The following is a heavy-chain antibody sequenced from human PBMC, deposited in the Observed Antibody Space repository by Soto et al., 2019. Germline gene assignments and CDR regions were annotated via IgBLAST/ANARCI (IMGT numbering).Heavy chain of an antibody. CDR3: ARDTAPSDV. CDR2: INAGNGNT. J-gene: IGHJ6*02. Sequence: QVQLVQSGSEVKKPGASVQVSCKASGYTFTSYAMHWVRQAPGQRLEWMGWINAGNGNTKYSPKFQGRVTITRDAAASTAYMELSSLRSEDTAVYYCARDTAPSDVCGPGTTGTVSS. D-gene: IGHD4-17*01. V-gene: IGHV1-3*01. CDR1: GYTFTSYA.